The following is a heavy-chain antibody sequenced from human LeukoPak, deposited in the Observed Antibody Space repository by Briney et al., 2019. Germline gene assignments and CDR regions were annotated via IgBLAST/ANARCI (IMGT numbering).Heavy chain of an antibody. CDR3: AKDMVSSSWHTSY. J-gene: IGHJ4*02. D-gene: IGHD6-13*01. Sequence: GGSLRLSCAASGFTFDDYAMHWVRQAPGRGLEWVSGISWNSGSIGYADSVKGRFTISRDNAKNSLYLQMNSLRAEDTALYYCAKDMVSSSWHTSYWGQGTLVTVSS. CDR2: ISWNSGSI. CDR1: GFTFDDYA. V-gene: IGHV3-9*01.